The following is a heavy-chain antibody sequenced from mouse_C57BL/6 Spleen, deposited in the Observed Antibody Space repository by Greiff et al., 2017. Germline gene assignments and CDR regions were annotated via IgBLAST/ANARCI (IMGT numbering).Heavy chain of an antibody. J-gene: IGHJ2*01. CDR1: GYTFTSYW. CDR3: ASRKAVYYGYSLDY. D-gene: IGHD2-2*01. V-gene: IGHV1-61*01. CDR2: IYPSDSET. Sequence: QVQLQQPGAELVRPGSSVKLSCKASGYTFTSYWMDWVKQRPGQGLEWIGNIYPSDSETHYNQKFKDKATLTVDKSSSTAYMQLSSLTSEDSAVYYYASRKAVYYGYSLDYWGTGTTLTVSS.